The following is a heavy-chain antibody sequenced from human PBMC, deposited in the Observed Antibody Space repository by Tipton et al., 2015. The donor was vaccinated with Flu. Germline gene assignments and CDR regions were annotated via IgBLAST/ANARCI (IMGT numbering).Heavy chain of an antibody. D-gene: IGHD3-22*01. CDR3: AKEGYDSSGYYVAFDI. V-gene: IGHV3-23*01. CDR2: ISGSGGST. Sequence: GSLRLSCAASGFTFSSYAMSWVRQAPGKGLEWVSAISGSGGSTYYADSVKGRFTISRDNSKNTLYLQMNSLRAEDTAVYYCAKEGYDSSGYYVAFDIWGQGTMVTVSS. CDR1: GFTFSSYA. J-gene: IGHJ3*02.